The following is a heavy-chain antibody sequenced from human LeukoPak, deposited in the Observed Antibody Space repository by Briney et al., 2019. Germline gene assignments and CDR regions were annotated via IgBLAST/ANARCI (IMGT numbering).Heavy chain of an antibody. CDR3: ASLPRYCSGGSCYSDFDY. V-gene: IGHV4-59*01. D-gene: IGHD2-15*01. CDR1: GGSISSYY. Sequence: PSETLSLTCTVSGGSISSYYWSWIRQPPGKGLEWIGYIYYSGSTNYNPSLKSRVTISVDTSKTQFSLKLSSVPAADTAVYYCASLPRYCSGGSCYSDFDYWGQGTLVTVSS. J-gene: IGHJ4*02. CDR2: IYYSGST.